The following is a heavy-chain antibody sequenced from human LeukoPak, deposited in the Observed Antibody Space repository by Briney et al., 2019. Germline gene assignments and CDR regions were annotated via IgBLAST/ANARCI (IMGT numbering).Heavy chain of an antibody. J-gene: IGHJ4*02. CDR2: IWYDGSNK. D-gene: IGHD6-13*01. CDR1: GFTFSSYG. V-gene: IGHV3-33*01. Sequence: GGSLRLSCAASGFTFSSYGMHWVRQAPGKGLEWVAVIWYDGSNKYYADSVKGRFTISRDNSRNTLYLQMNSLRAEDTAMYYCARDEAAAGHFDYWGQGTLVTVSS. CDR3: ARDEAAAGHFDY.